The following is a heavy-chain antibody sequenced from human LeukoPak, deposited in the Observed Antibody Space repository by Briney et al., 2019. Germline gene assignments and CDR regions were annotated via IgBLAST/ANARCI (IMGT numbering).Heavy chain of an antibody. Sequence: GESLRLSCAVSGFTFSDYWMTWVRQAPGKGLEWVANIKQDGSAKYYVDSVKGRFTISRDNAKNSLYLQMNSLRAEDTAIYYCTATSGWYPGDYWGQGTLVTVSS. CDR3: TATSGWYPGDY. J-gene: IGHJ4*02. D-gene: IGHD6-19*01. CDR2: IKQDGSAK. V-gene: IGHV3-7*01. CDR1: GFTFSDYW.